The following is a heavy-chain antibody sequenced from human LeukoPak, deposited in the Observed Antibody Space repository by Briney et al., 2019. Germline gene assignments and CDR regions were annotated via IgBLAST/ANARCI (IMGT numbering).Heavy chain of an antibody. CDR1: GYSFTSFG. Sequence: ASVKVSCKAFGYSFTSFGINWVRQAPGQGLEWMGWISAYNGDTKYEQKFQGRVTMTTDTSTSTVYMELRSLRYDDTAVYYCARGTWEAAATPHSFDTWGQGTLVTASS. J-gene: IGHJ4*02. CDR2: ISAYNGDT. V-gene: IGHV1-18*01. D-gene: IGHD1-26*01. CDR3: ARGTWEAAATPHSFDT.